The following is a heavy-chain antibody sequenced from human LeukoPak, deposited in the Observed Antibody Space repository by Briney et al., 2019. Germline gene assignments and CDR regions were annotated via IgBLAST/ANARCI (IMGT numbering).Heavy chain of an antibody. Sequence: PSETLSLTCAVYGGSFSGYYWSWIRQPPGKGLEWIGEINHSGSTNYNPSLKSRVTISVDTPKNQFSLKLSSVTAADTAVYYCARVPIAARRRGFDYWGQGTLATVSS. V-gene: IGHV4-34*01. D-gene: IGHD6-6*01. CDR3: ARVPIAARRRGFDY. J-gene: IGHJ4*02. CDR1: GGSFSGYY. CDR2: INHSGST.